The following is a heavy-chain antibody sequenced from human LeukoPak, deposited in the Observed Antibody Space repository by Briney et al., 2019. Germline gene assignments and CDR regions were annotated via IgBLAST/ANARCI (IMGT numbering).Heavy chain of an antibody. D-gene: IGHD2-2*01. J-gene: IGHJ5*02. V-gene: IGHV3-30*04. CDR3: ARDLYCSSTSCYGSVYNWFDP. Sequence: QPGRSLRLSCAASGFTFSSYAMHWVRQAPGKGLEWVAVISYDGSNEYYADSVKGRFTISRDNSKNTLYLQMNSLRAEDTAVYYCARDLYCSSTSCYGSVYNWFDPWGQGTLVTVSS. CDR2: ISYDGSNE. CDR1: GFTFSSYA.